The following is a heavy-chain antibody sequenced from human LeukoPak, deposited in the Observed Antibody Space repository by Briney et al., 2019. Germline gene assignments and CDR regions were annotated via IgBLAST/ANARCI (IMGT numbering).Heavy chain of an antibody. CDR3: AREVRASKAIDY. Sequence: VASVKVSCKASGYTFTGYYMHWVRQAPGQGLEYMGIINPTGGTTVYAQKFQGRVTMTRDMSTSTVYLELSSLRSEDTAIYYCAREVRASKAIDYWGQGTLVTVSS. CDR2: INPTGGTT. D-gene: IGHD1-26*01. CDR1: GYTFTGYY. J-gene: IGHJ4*02. V-gene: IGHV1-46*01.